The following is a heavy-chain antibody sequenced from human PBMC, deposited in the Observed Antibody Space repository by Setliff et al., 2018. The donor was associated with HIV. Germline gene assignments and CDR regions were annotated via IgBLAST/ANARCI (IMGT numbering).Heavy chain of an antibody. D-gene: IGHD2-2*01. CDR1: GGTFSSYP. CDR2: IIPIFGTT. CDR3: ARGQYCSSTSCWRDFDY. J-gene: IGHJ4*02. V-gene: IGHV1-69*05. Sequence: SVKVSCKASGGTFSSYPISWVRQAPGQGLEWMGGIIPIFGTTHYAQKFQGRVTMTRNTSISTAYMELSSLRSEDTAVYYCARGQYCSSTSCWRDFDYWGQGTLVTVSS.